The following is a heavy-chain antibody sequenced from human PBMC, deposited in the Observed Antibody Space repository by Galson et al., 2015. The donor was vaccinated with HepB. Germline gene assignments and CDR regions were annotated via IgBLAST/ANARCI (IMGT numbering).Heavy chain of an antibody. CDR1: GFTFSSSG. Sequence: SLRLSCAASGFTFSSSGMHWVRQAPGKGLEWVAVIWYDGSKTYYADSVKGRFTISRDNARKTLYLQMNSLRAEDTAVYYCARDRNWGWGPEDSWGQGTLVTVSS. CDR2: IWYDGSKT. J-gene: IGHJ4*02. V-gene: IGHV3-33*01. CDR3: ARDRNWGWGPEDS. D-gene: IGHD7-27*01.